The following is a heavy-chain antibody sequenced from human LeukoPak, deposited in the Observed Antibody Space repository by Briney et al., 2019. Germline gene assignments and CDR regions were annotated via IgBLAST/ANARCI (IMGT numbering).Heavy chain of an antibody. CDR2: IYHSGST. Sequence: SQTLSLTCAVSGGSISSGGYSWSWIRQPPGKGLEWIGYIYHSGSTYYNPSLKSRVTITVDRSKNQFSLKLSSVTAADTAVYYCARAEAYGGKRIDPWGQGTLVTVSS. CDR3: ARAEAYGGKRIDP. V-gene: IGHV4-30-2*01. D-gene: IGHD4-23*01. CDR1: GGSISSGGYS. J-gene: IGHJ5*02.